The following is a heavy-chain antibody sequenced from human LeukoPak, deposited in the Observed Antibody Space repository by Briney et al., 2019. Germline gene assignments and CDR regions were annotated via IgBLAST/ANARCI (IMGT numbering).Heavy chain of an antibody. CDR3: ARGTWVRGVTVFDY. CDR2: INPNSGGT. D-gene: IGHD3-10*01. J-gene: IGHJ4*02. V-gene: IGHV1-2*02. CDR1: GYTFTGYY. Sequence: GAPVKVSCKASGYTFTGYYMHWVRQAPGQGLEWMGWINPNSGGTNYAQKFQGRVTMTRDTSISTAYMELSRLRSDDTAVYYCARGTWVRGVTVFDYWGQGTLVTVSS.